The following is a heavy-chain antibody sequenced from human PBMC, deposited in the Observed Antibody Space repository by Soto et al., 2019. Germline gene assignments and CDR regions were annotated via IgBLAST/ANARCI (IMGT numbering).Heavy chain of an antibody. J-gene: IGHJ6*02. Sequence: QITLKESGPTLVRPTQTLTLTCSFSGFSLNTNGMGVGWIRQPPGKALEWLAFIYWDEDKRYSPSLKTRLTLTTDTPQNQVVPTPTHLDPFDTGTYYCAGGKYQSGLDVWGQGTTVTVSS. CDR3: AGGKYQSGLDV. V-gene: IGHV2-5*02. CDR1: GFSLNTNGMG. D-gene: IGHD3-16*01. CDR2: IYWDEDK.